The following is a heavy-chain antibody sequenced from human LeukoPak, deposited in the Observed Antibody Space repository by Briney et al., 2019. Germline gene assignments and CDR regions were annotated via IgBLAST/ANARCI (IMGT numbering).Heavy chain of an antibody. CDR1: GFTFSTYG. D-gene: IGHD3-16*01. Sequence: GGSLRLSCAASGFTFSTYGIHWVRQAPGKGLEWVAAIWPDGSYKYYADSVKGRFTISRDNSKNTVYLQMNTLRDEDTAVYYCARAVGPFDYWGQGTLVTVSS. CDR2: IWPDGSYK. J-gene: IGHJ4*02. CDR3: ARAVGPFDY. V-gene: IGHV3-33*08.